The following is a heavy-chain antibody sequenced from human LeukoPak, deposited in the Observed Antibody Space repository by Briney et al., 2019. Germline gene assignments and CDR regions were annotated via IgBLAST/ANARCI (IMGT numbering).Heavy chain of an antibody. V-gene: IGHV3-23*01. CDR1: GFTFSSYA. CDR3: AGYCSSTSCPQTDY. D-gene: IGHD2-2*01. CDR2: ISGSGGST. J-gene: IGHJ4*02. Sequence: GGSLRLSCAASGFTFSSYAMSWVRQAPGKGLEWVSAISGSGGSTYYADSVKGRFTISRDNSKNTLYLQMNSPRAEDTAVYYCAGYCSSTSCPQTDYWGQGTLVTVSS.